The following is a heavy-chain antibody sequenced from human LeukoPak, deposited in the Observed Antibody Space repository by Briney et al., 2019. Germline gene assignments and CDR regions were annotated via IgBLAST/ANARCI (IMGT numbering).Heavy chain of an antibody. Sequence: PGGSLRLSCAASGFTFSSYGMHWVRQAPGKGLEWVAFIRYDGSNKYYADSVKGRFTISRDNSKNTLYLQMNSLRAEDTAVYYCARVPSYYDFWSGYFNWGQGTLVTVSS. CDR2: IRYDGSNK. J-gene: IGHJ4*02. D-gene: IGHD3-3*01. V-gene: IGHV3-30*02. CDR3: ARVPSYYDFWSGYFN. CDR1: GFTFSSYG.